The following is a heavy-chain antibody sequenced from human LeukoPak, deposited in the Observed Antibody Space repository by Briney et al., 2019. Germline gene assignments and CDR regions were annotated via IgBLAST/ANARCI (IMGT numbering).Heavy chain of an antibody. CDR2: IWYDGSNK. D-gene: IGHD3-3*01. CDR1: GFTFSSYG. CDR3: AKTRDFWSGYYCDY. Sequence: PGGSLRLSYAASGFTFSSYGMHWVRQAPGKGLEWVAVIWYDGSNKYYADSVKGRFTISRDNSKNTLYLQMNSLRAEDTAVYYCAKTRDFWSGYYCDYWGQGTLVTVSS. J-gene: IGHJ4*02. V-gene: IGHV3-33*06.